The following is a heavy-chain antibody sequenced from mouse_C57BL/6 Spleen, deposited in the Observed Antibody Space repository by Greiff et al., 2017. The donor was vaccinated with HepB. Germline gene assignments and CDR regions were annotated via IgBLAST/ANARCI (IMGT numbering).Heavy chain of an antibody. Sequence: EVKVVESGEGLVKPGGSLKLSCAASGFTFSSYAMSWVRQTPEKRLEWVAYISSGGDYIYYADTVKGRFTISRDNARNTLYLQTSSLKSEDTAMYFCTRGYDYPFAYWSQGTLVTVSA. D-gene: IGHD2-4*01. J-gene: IGHJ3*01. V-gene: IGHV5-9-1*02. CDR1: GFTFSSYA. CDR2: ISSGGDYI. CDR3: TRGYDYPFAY.